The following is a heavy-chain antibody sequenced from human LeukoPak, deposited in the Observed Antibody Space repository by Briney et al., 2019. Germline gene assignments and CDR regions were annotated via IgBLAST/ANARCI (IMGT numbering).Heavy chain of an antibody. CDR3: ARALEDYGDANYYNGMDV. D-gene: IGHD4-17*01. J-gene: IGHJ6*02. CDR2: IIPILGIA. V-gene: IGHV1-69*04. CDR1: GGTFSSYA. Sequence: SVKVSCKASGGTFSSYAISWVRQAPGQGLEWMGRIIPILGIANYAQKFQGRVTITADKSTSTAYMELSSLRSEDTAVYYCARALEDYGDANYYNGMDVWGQGTTVTVSS.